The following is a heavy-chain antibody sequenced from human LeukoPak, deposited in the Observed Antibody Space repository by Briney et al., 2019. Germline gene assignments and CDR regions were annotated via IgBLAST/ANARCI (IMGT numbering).Heavy chain of an antibody. Sequence: GESLKISCQGSGYSFTSYWLGWVRQMPGKGLEGMGIIYPGDSDTRYSPSFQGQVTISADKSISTAYLQWSSLKASDTAMYYCARLEGAAAENWFDPWGQGTLVTVSS. V-gene: IGHV5-51*01. D-gene: IGHD6-13*01. CDR3: ARLEGAAAENWFDP. CDR2: IYPGDSDT. CDR1: GYSFTSYW. J-gene: IGHJ5*02.